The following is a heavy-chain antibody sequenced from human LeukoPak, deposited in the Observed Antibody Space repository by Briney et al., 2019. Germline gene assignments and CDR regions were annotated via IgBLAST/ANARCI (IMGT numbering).Heavy chain of an antibody. J-gene: IGHJ4*02. V-gene: IGHV3-23*01. CDR1: GFTFSSYA. CDR2: ISGSGGST. Sequence: TGGSLRLSCAASGFTFSSYAMSWVRQAPGKGLEWVSAISGSGGSTYYADFVKGRLTISRDNSKNTLYLQMNSLRAEDTAVYYCAKTPTYSSGWYLDYWGQGNLVTVSS. CDR3: AKTPTYSSGWYLDY. D-gene: IGHD6-19*01.